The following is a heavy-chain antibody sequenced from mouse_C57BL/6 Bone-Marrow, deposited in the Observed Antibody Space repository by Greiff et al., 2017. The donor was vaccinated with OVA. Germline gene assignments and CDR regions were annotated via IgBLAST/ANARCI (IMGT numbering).Heavy chain of an antibody. D-gene: IGHD1-1*01. V-gene: IGHV1-81*01. CDR2: IYPRSGNT. Sequence: VKLMESGAELARPGASVKLSCKASGYTFTSYGISWVKQRTGQGLEWIGEIYPRSGNTYYNEKFKGKATLTADKSSSTAYMELRSLTSEDSAVYFCASYYYGSRPLAYWGQGTLVTVSA. CDR1: GYTFTSYG. J-gene: IGHJ3*01. CDR3: ASYYYGSRPLAY.